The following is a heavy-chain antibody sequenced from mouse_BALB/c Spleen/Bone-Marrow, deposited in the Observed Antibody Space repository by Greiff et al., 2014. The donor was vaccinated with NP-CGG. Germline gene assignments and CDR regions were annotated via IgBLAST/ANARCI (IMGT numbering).Heavy chain of an antibody. CDR1: GFNIKGTN. D-gene: IGHD1-1*01. Sequence: LEESGAELVKPGASVKLSCTASGFNIKGTNMHWVKQRPEQGLEWIGRIYLANGNTKYDQKFQGKATITADTSSNTVYLLLSSLTSEDTAVYYCGRVQLLRSSGIDYWGQGTSLTVSS. CDR3: GRVQLLRSSGIDY. CDR2: IYLANGNT. J-gene: IGHJ2*02. V-gene: IGHV14-3*02.